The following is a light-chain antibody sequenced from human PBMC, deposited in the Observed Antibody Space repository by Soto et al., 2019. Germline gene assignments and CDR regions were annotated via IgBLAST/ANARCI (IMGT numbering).Light chain of an antibody. Sequence: EIVLTQSPGTLSLSPGERATLSCRASQRISDNNLAWYHQKPGQAPRLLIYVASSRATGIPDRFSGSGSGTDFTLTISRLEPEDFAMYYCQQYDTSSLTFGGGTEVQVK. V-gene: IGKV3-20*01. CDR3: QQYDTSSLT. J-gene: IGKJ4*01. CDR2: VAS. CDR1: QRISDNN.